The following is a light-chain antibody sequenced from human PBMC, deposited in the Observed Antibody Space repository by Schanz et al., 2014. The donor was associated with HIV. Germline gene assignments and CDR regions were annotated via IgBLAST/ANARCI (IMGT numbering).Light chain of an antibody. CDR3: FQDYNSPFT. CDR1: QSISSW. CDR2: GAS. Sequence: IQMTQSPSTLSASVGDRVTITCRASQSISSWLAWYQQKPGKAPKLLIFGASGLQGGVPSRFSGSGSGTDFTLTISSLQPEDFATYYCFQDYNSPFTFGQGTKLEIK. V-gene: IGKV1-5*01. J-gene: IGKJ2*01.